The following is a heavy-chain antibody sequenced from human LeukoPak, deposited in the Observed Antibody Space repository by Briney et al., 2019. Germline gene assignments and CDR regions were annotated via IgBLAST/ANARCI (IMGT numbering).Heavy chain of an antibody. CDR1: GFTFSGYS. J-gene: IGHJ4*02. Sequence: GGSLRLSCAASGFTFSGYSMNWVRQAPGQGLEWVSSVTASGTLKYYADSVAGRFTISRDSAQNSVSLQMNSLKAEDTAVYYCARGTGNSFDRWGQGILVTVSS. CDR3: ARGTGNSFDR. V-gene: IGHV3-21*01. CDR2: VTASGTLK. D-gene: IGHD3-9*01.